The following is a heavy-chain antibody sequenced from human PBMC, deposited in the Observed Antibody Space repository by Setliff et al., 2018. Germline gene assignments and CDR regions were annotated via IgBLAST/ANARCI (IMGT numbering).Heavy chain of an antibody. Sequence: ASVKVSCKLSGKTLTELSIHWVRQAPGKGLEWMGGFDPDDGETVYAQNFQDRVTMTTDASTNTAYMELRSLGSDDTAVYYCATFRGYTYGYDYWGQGTLVTVSS. CDR1: GKTLTELS. CDR3: ATFRGYTYGYDY. D-gene: IGHD5-18*01. CDR2: FDPDDGET. J-gene: IGHJ4*02. V-gene: IGHV1-24*01.